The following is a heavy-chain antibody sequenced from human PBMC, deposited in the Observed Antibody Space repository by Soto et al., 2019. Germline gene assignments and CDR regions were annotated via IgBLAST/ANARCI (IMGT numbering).Heavy chain of an antibody. J-gene: IGHJ4*02. CDR1: GYNFTSYG. CDR2: ISAYNGNT. CDR3: ARDLGPGYSGYDYDEIPFDY. D-gene: IGHD5-12*01. V-gene: IGHV1-18*01. Sequence: ASVKVSCKASGYNFTSYGISWVRQAPGQGLEWMGWISAYNGNTNYAQKLQGRVTMTTDTSTSTAYMELRSLRSDDTAVYYCARDLGPGYSGYDYDEIPFDYWGQGTLVTVSS.